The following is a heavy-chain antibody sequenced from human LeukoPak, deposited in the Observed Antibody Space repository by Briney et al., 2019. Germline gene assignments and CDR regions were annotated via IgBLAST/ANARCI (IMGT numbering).Heavy chain of an antibody. CDR3: ARGRPSDGYYGMDV. J-gene: IGHJ6*02. CDR1: GGSISSGGYF. V-gene: IGHV4-31*03. CDR2: SYYSGST. Sequence: SETLSLTCTVSGGSISSGGYFWSWIRQHPGKGLEWIGYSYYSGSTYYNPSLKSRVIISVDTSKNQFSLKLSSVTAADTAVYYCARGRPSDGYYGMDVWGQGTTVTVSS.